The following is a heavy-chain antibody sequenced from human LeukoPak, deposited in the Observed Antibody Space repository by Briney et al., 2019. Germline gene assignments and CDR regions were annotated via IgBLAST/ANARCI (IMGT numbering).Heavy chain of an antibody. CDR3: ARGRGGGYFDF. CDR2: ITPNSGGT. CDR1: GYTFTTYN. Sequence: ASVKVSCKASGYTFTTYNIHWVRQAPGQGLAWMGWITPNSGGTNYAQKFQGRVTMTRDTSISTAYMELSRLRSDDTAAYSCARGRGGGYFDFWGQETLVTVSS. J-gene: IGHJ4*02. V-gene: IGHV1-2*02. D-gene: IGHD2-15*01.